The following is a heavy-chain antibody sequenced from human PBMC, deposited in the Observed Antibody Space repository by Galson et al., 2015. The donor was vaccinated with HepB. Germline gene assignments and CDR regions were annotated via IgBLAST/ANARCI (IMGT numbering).Heavy chain of an antibody. CDR2: IRSKAYGGTT. V-gene: IGHV3-49*03. Sequence: SLRLSCAASGFTFGDYAMCWFRQAPGKGLEWVGFIRSKAYGGTTEYAASVKGRFTISRDDSKSIAYLQMNSLKTEDTAVYYCIRSGYVGPTLFDYWGQGTLVTVSS. CDR1: GFTFGDYA. D-gene: IGHD5-12*01. CDR3: IRSGYVGPTLFDY. J-gene: IGHJ4*02.